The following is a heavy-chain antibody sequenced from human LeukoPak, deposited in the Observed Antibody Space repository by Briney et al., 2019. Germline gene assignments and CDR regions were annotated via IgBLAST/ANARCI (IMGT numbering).Heavy chain of an antibody. CDR2: IYHSGST. V-gene: IGHV4-38-2*02. J-gene: IGHJ4*02. Sequence: KTSETLSLTCTVSGYSISSGYYWGWIRQPPGKGLEWIGSIYHSGSTYYNPSLKSRVTISVDTSKNQFSLKLSSVTAADTAVYYCARDPTGTTSYWGQGTLVTVSS. CDR1: GYSISSGYY. CDR3: ARDPTGTTSY. D-gene: IGHD1-7*01.